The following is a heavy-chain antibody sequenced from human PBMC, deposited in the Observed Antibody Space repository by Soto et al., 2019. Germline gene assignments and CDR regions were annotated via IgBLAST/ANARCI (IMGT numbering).Heavy chain of an antibody. Sequence: EVQLVESGGGLVKPGGSLRLSCAASGFTFSSYNMNWVRQAPGKGLEWVSSISSSSSDIYYADSVKGRFTISRDNAKNSLYLQMNSLRAEDTAVYYCARGFRWEQYYFDYWGQGTLVTVSS. CDR3: ARGFRWEQYYFDY. D-gene: IGHD1-26*01. CDR1: GFTFSSYN. V-gene: IGHV3-21*01. CDR2: ISSSSSDI. J-gene: IGHJ4*02.